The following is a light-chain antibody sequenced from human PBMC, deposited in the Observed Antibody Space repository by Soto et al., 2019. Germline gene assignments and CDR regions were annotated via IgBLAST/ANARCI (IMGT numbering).Light chain of an antibody. V-gene: IGKV3-11*01. CDR1: QSVSSY. CDR3: QQRRDWPLT. CDR2: DAS. J-gene: IGKJ4*01. Sequence: EIVLTQSPATLSLSPGERATLSCRASQSVSSYLAWYQQKPGQAPRLLIYDASNRATGIPARFRGSRSGSDFTLTISSLEPEDFAVYYCQQRRDWPLTFGGGTKVEIK.